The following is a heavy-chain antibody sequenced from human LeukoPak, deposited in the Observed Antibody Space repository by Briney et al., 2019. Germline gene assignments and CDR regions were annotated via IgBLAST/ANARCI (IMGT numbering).Heavy chain of an antibody. J-gene: IGHJ4*02. CDR3: AIDPNWGTHS. CDR1: GFTFSSSA. Sequence: GGSLRLSCAASGFTFSSSAMSWVRQAPGKGLEWVSAISNNGGYTYYADSVQGRFTISRDNSKNALYLQMNSLRVEDTAVYYCAIDPNWGTHSWGQGVLVTVSS. CDR2: ISNNGGYT. V-gene: IGHV3-23*01. D-gene: IGHD7-27*01.